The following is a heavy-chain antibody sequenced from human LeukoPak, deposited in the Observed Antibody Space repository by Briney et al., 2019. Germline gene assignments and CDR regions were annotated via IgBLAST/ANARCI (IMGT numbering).Heavy chain of an antibody. CDR1: GFTFSSYS. V-gene: IGHV3-21*01. D-gene: IGHD6-13*01. CDR2: ISSSSSYI. Sequence: PGGSLRLSCAASGFTFSSYSMNWVRQAPGKGLEWVSSISSSSSYIYYADSVKGRFTISRDNAKNSLYLQMNSLRAEDTAVYYCARDAYRSSWYSVMYYYGMDVWGQGTTVTVSS. J-gene: IGHJ6*02. CDR3: ARDAYRSSWYSVMYYYGMDV.